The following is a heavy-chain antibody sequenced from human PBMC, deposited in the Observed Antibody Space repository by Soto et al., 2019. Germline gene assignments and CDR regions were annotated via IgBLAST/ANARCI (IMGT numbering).Heavy chain of an antibody. CDR3: ARGDDYGDHENYYYYGMDV. D-gene: IGHD4-17*01. Sequence: EVQLVESGGGLVKPGGSLRLSCAASGFTFSSYSMNWVRQAPGKGLEWVSSIRGSSSYIYYADSVKGRFIISRANADNSLYLQMNRLRAEDTAVYYCARGDDYGDHENYYYYGMDVWGQGTTVTVSS. V-gene: IGHV3-21*01. J-gene: IGHJ6*02. CDR2: IRGSSSYI. CDR1: GFTFSSYS.